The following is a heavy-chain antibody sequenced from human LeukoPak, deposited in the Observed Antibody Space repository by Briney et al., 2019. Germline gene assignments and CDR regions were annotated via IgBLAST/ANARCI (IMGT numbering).Heavy chain of an antibody. CDR3: ARERGRGYCSSTSCYWDYYYGMDV. D-gene: IGHD2-2*01. V-gene: IGHV1-18*04. CDR1: GYTFTSYG. Sequence: ASVKVSCKASGYTFTSYGISWVRQAPGQGLEWMGWISAYNGNTNYAQKLLGRVTMTTDTSTSTAYMELRSLRSDDTAVYYCARERGRGYCSSTSCYWDYYYGMDVWGKGTTVTVSS. J-gene: IGHJ6*04. CDR2: ISAYNGNT.